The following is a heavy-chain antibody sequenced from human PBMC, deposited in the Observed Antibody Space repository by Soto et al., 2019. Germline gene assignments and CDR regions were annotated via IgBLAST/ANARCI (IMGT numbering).Heavy chain of an antibody. V-gene: IGHV4-59*01. CDR2: IYYSGST. CDR1: GGSISGYY. J-gene: IGHJ6*02. Sequence: PSETLSLTCTVSGGSISGYYWSWIRQPPGKGLEWIGYIYYSGSTNYNPSLKSRVTISVDTSKNQFSLKLSSVTAADTAVYYCARVEGPSIAALFGYYYYGMDVWGQGTTVTVSS. D-gene: IGHD6-6*01. CDR3: ARVEGPSIAALFGYYYYGMDV.